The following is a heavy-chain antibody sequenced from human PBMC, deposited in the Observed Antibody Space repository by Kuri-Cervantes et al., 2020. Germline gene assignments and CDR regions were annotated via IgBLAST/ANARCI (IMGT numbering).Heavy chain of an antibody. V-gene: IGHV4-34*01. CDR3: ARHGSSSSFPLDS. CDR1: GGSFSGYF. CDR2: VNHSGLT. D-gene: IGHD6-6*01. Sequence: SQTLSLTCAVYGGSFSGYFWTWIRQPPGKGLEWIGEVNHSGLTNYNPSLKSRPTMSIDTSKNQFSLTLRSVTAADTAIYYCARHGSSSSFPLDSWGQGTLVTVSS. J-gene: IGHJ4*02.